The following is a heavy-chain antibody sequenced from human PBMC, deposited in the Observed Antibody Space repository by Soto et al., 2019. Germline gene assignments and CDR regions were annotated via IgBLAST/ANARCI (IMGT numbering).Heavy chain of an antibody. Sequence: QGQLVQSGPEVKKPGASVKVSCKASGYTFSRYGISWVRQAPGQGLEWMGWVGGYNGDTKYAQKVQGRVTMTIDTSTYTAYMELRSLTSDDTAKYYCAKNGQPPYYYYGMDVWGQGTTVTVSS. CDR1: GYTFSRYG. CDR2: VGGYNGDT. CDR3: AKNGQPPYYYYGMDV. V-gene: IGHV1-18*01. J-gene: IGHJ6*02. D-gene: IGHD2-8*01.